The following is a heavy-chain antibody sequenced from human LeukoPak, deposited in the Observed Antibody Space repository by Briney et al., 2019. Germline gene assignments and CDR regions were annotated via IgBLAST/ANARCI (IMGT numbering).Heavy chain of an antibody. Sequence: SGTLSLTCNVSGDSINSLDLWSWVRQPPGKGLEWIGEMYLSGTTHSNPSVKSRVTISIDKSKNQFFLNLSSVTAADTAVYYCAGLVGRYSSGLYYYYIDYWGQGTLVTVSS. J-gene: IGHJ4*02. D-gene: IGHD3-22*01. CDR1: GDSINSLDL. CDR3: AGLVGRYSSGLYYYYIDY. V-gene: IGHV4-4*02. CDR2: MYLSGTT.